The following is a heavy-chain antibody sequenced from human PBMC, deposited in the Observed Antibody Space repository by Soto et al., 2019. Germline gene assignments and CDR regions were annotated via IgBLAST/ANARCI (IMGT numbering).Heavy chain of an antibody. J-gene: IGHJ4*02. CDR1: GYTLTELS. CDR2: FDPEDGET. Sequence: ASVKVSCKVSGYTLTELSMHWVRQAPGKGLEWMGGFDPEDGETIYAQKFQGRVTMTEDTSTDTAYMELSSLRSEDTAVYYCATVSTRDGYNEYWGQGTLVSVSS. CDR3: ATVSTRDGYNEY. V-gene: IGHV1-24*01. D-gene: IGHD5-12*01.